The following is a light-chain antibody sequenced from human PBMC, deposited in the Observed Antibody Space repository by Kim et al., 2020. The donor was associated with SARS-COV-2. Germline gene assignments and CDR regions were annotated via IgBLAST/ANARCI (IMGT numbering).Light chain of an antibody. CDR2: AAS. Sequence: SSVGDIVTITCRASQGISSYLAWYQQKPGKAPNLLIYAASTLQSGVPSRFSGSGSGTEFTLTISSLQPEDFATYYCQQVNSYPRTFGPGTKVDIK. J-gene: IGKJ3*01. V-gene: IGKV1-9*01. CDR1: QGISSY. CDR3: QQVNSYPRT.